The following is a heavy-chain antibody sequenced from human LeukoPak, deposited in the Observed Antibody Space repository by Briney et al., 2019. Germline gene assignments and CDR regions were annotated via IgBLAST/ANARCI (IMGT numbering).Heavy chain of an antibody. CDR1: GFTFSSYG. V-gene: IGHV3-15*01. J-gene: IGHJ4*02. D-gene: IGHD3-10*01. CDR3: TTVTMVRDYDY. CDR2: IKKKGDGGTT. Sequence: PGGSLRLSCAASGFTFSSYGMSWVRQAPGKGLEWVGRIKKKGDGGTTDYAAPVKGRVTISRDDSKNMLYLEMNNLKIEDTAVYYCTTVTMVRDYDYWGQGTLVTVSS.